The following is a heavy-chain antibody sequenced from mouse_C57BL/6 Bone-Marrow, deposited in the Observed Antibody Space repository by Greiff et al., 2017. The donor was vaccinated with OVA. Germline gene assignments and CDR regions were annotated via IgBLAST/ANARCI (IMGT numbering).Heavy chain of an antibody. J-gene: IGHJ3*01. Sequence: QVQLQQPGAELVRPGSSVKLSCKASGYTFTSYWMDWVKQRPGQGLEWIGNIYPSDSETHYNQKFKDKATLTVDKSSSTAYMQLSSLTSEDSAVYYCARERGYGYGGFAYWGQGTLVTGSA. D-gene: IGHD2-2*01. CDR2: IYPSDSET. CDR3: ARERGYGYGGFAY. V-gene: IGHV1-61*01. CDR1: GYTFTSYW.